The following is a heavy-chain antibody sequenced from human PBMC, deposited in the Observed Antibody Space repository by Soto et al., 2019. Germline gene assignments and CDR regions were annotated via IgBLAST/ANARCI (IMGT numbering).Heavy chain of an antibody. CDR1: SGSIRSTNW. D-gene: IGHD3-10*01. Sequence: QVQLPESGPGLVKPSGTLSLTCGDPSGSIRSTNWWSWVRQPPGKGLEWIGEIFHSGSTKYNPALRSRVTISGDNAKNEFSLKLTSVTAAETAVYYCARDVWFGKDNWFDPWGQGTLVTVSS. V-gene: IGHV4-4*02. CDR3: ARDVWFGKDNWFDP. CDR2: IFHSGST. J-gene: IGHJ5*02.